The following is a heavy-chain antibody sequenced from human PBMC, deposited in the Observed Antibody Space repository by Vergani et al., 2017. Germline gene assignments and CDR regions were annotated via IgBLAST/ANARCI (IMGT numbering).Heavy chain of an antibody. CDR1: GFSFGDYA. V-gene: IGHV3-49*04. CDR2: IRNKAYGGTT. CDR3: SRGRGYSFGYSDY. D-gene: IGHD5-18*01. J-gene: IGHJ4*02. Sequence: EVQLVESGGGLVPPGRSLRLSCAASGFSFGDYAMTWVRQAPGKGLEWVAFIRNKAYGGTTEYAASVKGRFTISRDDYKRLAYLQLSGLKTEDTAVYFCSRGRGYSFGYSDYWGQGTLVTVSS.